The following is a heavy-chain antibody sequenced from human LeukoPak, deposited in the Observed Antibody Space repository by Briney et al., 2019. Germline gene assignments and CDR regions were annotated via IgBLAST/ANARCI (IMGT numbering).Heavy chain of an antibody. J-gene: IGHJ3*02. V-gene: IGHV3-9*03. D-gene: IGHD7-27*01. CDR1: GFTFDDYA. CDR3: AKGVMANWGTNDAFDI. Sequence: PGGSLRLSCAASGFTFDDYAMHWVRQAPGKGLEWVSGISWNSGSIGYADSVKGRFTISRDNAKNSLYLQMNSLRAEDMALYYCAKGVMANWGTNDAFDIWGQGTMVTVSS. CDR2: ISWNSGSI.